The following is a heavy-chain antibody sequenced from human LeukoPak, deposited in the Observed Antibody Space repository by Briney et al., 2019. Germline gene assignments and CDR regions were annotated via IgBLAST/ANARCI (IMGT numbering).Heavy chain of an antibody. CDR2: IYYSGST. Sequence: SETLSLTCTVSGDSISSSSSYWGWIRQPPGEGLEWIGSIYYSGSTYYNTSLKSRVTISVDTSKNQFSLRLNSVTAADTAVYYCASGYYSYFDYWGQGTLVTVSS. V-gene: IGHV4-39*01. CDR1: GDSISSSSSY. CDR3: ASGYYSYFDY. J-gene: IGHJ4*02. D-gene: IGHD3-22*01.